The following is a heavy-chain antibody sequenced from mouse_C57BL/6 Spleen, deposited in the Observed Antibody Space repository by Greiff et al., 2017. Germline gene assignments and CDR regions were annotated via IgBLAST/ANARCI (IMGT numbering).Heavy chain of an antibody. Sequence: EVQLQQSGGGLVQPKGSLKLSCAASGFTFNTYAMHWVRQAPGKGLEWVARIRSKSSNYATYYADSVKDRFTISRDDSQSMLYLQMNNLKTEDTAMYYCVRAYYGNYEDYFDYWGQGTTLTVSS. D-gene: IGHD2-10*01. CDR2: IRSKSSNYAT. CDR3: VRAYYGNYEDYFDY. J-gene: IGHJ2*01. V-gene: IGHV10-3*01. CDR1: GFTFNTYA.